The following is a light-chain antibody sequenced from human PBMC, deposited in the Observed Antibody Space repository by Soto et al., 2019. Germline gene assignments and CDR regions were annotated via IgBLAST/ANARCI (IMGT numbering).Light chain of an antibody. CDR1: QSVSSNY. CDR2: GAS. Sequence: VLTQSPSTVSFSPGERATLSCRASQSVSSNYLAWYQQRPGQAPRLLIYGASSRATGIPDRFSGSGSGTDFTLTISRLEPEDSAVYFCQHYSSQTFGQGTKVDIK. CDR3: QHYSSQT. V-gene: IGKV3-20*01. J-gene: IGKJ1*01.